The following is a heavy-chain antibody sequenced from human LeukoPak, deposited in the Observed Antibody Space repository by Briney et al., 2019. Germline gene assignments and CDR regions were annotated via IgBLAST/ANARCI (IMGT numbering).Heavy chain of an antibody. Sequence: GASVKVSCKASGYTFTGYYMHWVRQAPGQGLEWMGWINPNSGGTNYAQKFQGRVTMTRNTSISTAYMELSRLRSDDTAVYYCAREDSVAGTVFDYWGQGTLVTVSS. J-gene: IGHJ4*02. CDR2: INPNSGGT. CDR3: AREDSVAGTVFDY. V-gene: IGHV1-2*02. D-gene: IGHD6-13*01. CDR1: GYTFTGYY.